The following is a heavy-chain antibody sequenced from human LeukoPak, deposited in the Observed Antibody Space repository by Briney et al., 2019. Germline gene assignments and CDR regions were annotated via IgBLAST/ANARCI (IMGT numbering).Heavy chain of an antibody. Sequence: SETLSLTCTVSGGSITSSTYYWGWIRQPPGKGLEWVASIYYSGSTYYNPSLKSRVTISVDTSKNHFSLKLSSVTAADTAVYYCARVLEWEAYYYYYMDVWGKGTTVTVSS. CDR1: GGSITSSTYY. D-gene: IGHD1-26*01. CDR3: ARVLEWEAYYYYYMDV. J-gene: IGHJ6*03. CDR2: IYYSGST. V-gene: IGHV4-39*07.